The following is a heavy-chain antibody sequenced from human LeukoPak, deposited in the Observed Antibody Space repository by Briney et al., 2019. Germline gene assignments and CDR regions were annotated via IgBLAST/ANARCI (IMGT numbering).Heavy chain of an antibody. D-gene: IGHD6-6*01. Sequence: GGSLRLSCAASGFTFADYGMSWVRQAPGKGLEWVSGINWNGGSTGYADSVKGRFTISRDKAKNSLYLQMNSLRAEDTALYECARDRGAALVGAFDAWGQGTLVTVSP. CDR1: GFTFADYG. CDR2: INWNGGST. J-gene: IGHJ5*02. CDR3: ARDRGAALVGAFDA. V-gene: IGHV3-20*01.